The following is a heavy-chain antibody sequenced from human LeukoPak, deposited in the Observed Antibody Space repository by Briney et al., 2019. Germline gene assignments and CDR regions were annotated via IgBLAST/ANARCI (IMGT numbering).Heavy chain of an antibody. CDR3: ASPAKYSDTWYFDY. D-gene: IGHD6-6*01. J-gene: IGHJ4*02. V-gene: IGHV3-7*01. Sequence: PGGSLRHSCAASGFTFSSYWMSWVRQAPGKGLEWVANIKRDGSEKYYVDSVKGRFTISRDNAKNSLYLQMNSLRAEDTAVYYCASPAKYSDTWYFDYWGQGTLVTVSS. CDR2: IKRDGSEK. CDR1: GFTFSSYW.